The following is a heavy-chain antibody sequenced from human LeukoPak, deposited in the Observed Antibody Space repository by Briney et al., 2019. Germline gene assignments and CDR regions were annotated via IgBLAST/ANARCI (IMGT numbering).Heavy chain of an antibody. CDR1: GLPFSNSW. CDR2: IKQVGSAT. D-gene: IGHD3-10*01. V-gene: IGHV3-7*01. Sequence: PGGSLRLSCAASGLPFSNSWMTWVRQATGKGPEWVASIKQVGSATYYVDSLKGLSTITKNNAKNSFFLQKNILRAEETAEYCCTTDRGLNTFDYWGQGTLVTVSS. J-gene: IGHJ4*02. CDR3: TTDRGLNTFDY.